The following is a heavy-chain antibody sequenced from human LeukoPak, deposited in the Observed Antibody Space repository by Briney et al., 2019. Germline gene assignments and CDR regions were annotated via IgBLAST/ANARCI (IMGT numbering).Heavy chain of an antibody. J-gene: IGHJ6*02. CDR1: GYTFTSYY. V-gene: IGHV1-46*01. CDR2: INFSGGTT. D-gene: IGHD5-18*01. CDR3: ARARGYSYGDYYYGMDV. Sequence: ASVKVSCKASGYTFTSYYMHWVRQAPGQGLEWMGIINFSGGTTSYPQKFQGRATMTRDTSTSTVYMELSSLRSDDTAVYYCARARGYSYGDYYYGMDVWGQGTTVTVSS.